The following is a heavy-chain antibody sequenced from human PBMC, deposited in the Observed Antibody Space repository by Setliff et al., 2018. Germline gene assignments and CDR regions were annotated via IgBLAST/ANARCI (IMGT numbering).Heavy chain of an antibody. J-gene: IGHJ6*03. D-gene: IGHD5-18*01. CDR2: TIPMFGTT. CDR1: GATFSSYG. V-gene: IGHV1-69*05. CDR3: AREGVDTRSSTDYRYYMDV. Sequence: SVKVSCKASGATFSSYGISWVRQAPGQGLEWMGGTIPMFGTTEYAQKFQGRLTIITDESTNTAFMQLSSLRFEDTAVYYCAREGVDTRSSTDYRYYMDVWGKGTTVTV.